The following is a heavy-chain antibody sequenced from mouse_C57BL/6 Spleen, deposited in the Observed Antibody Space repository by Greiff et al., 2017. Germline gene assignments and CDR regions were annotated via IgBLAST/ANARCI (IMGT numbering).Heavy chain of an antibody. CDR3: ARSDGNYEGYFDV. V-gene: IGHV1-82*01. CDR2: IYPGDGDT. D-gene: IGHD2-1*01. CDR1: GYAFSSSW. Sequence: QVQLQQSGPELVKPGASVKISCKASGYAFSSSWMNWVKQRPGKGLEWIGRIYPGDGDTNYNGKFKGKATLTADKSSSTAYMQLSSLTSEDSAVYCCARSDGNYEGYFDVWGTGTTVTVSS. J-gene: IGHJ1*03.